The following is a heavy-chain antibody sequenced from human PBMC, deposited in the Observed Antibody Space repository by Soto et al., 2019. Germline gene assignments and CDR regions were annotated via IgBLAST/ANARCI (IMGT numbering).Heavy chain of an antibody. CDR3: ARGEYGIAAAGSNNAFDI. Sequence: TSETLSLTCAVYGGSFSGYYWSWIRQPPGKGLEWIGEINHSGSTNYNPSQKSRVNISVDTSKNQFSLKLSSVTAADTVVYYCARGEYGIAAAGSNNAFDIWGQGTMVT. CDR1: GGSFSGYY. CDR2: INHSGST. J-gene: IGHJ3*02. D-gene: IGHD6-13*01. V-gene: IGHV4-34*01.